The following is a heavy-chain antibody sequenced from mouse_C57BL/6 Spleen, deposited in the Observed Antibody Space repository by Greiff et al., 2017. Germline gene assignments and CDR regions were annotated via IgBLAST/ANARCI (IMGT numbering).Heavy chain of an antibody. V-gene: IGHV1-81*01. J-gene: IGHJ1*03. CDR2: IYPRSGNT. Sequence: VKLQESGAELARPGASVKLSCKASGYTFTSYGIRWVKQRTGQGLEWIGEIYPRSGNTYYNEKFKGKATLAADKSSSTAYMELRSLTSEDSAVYFCARSGSSYWYFDDWGTGTTVTVSS. CDR1: GYTFTSYG. D-gene: IGHD1-1*01. CDR3: ARSGSSYWYFDD.